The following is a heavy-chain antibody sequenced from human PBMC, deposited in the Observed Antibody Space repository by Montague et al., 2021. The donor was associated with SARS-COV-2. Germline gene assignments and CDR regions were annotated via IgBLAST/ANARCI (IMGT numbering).Heavy chain of an antibody. V-gene: IGHV4-34*01. J-gene: IGHJ3*01. D-gene: IGHD2-2*01. Sequence: SETLSLTCAVYGGSFSVYYWSWLRQSPRSGPEWIAEINHSGTANYNPSLKSRVSISVDTSKIQFTLKLTSVTAADTAMYYCAKEREVVRAARTLVAFDLWGQGTMVTVSS. CDR1: GGSFSVYY. CDR2: INHSGTA. CDR3: AKEREVVRAARTLVAFDL.